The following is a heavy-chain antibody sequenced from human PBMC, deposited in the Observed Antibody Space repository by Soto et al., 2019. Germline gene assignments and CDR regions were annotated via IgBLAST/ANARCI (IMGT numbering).Heavy chain of an antibody. CDR1: GGSVSSGSYY. D-gene: IGHD1-26*01. CDR3: ARADKWEPDAFDI. J-gene: IGHJ3*02. CDR2: IYYSGST. Sequence: PSETLSLTCTVSGGSVSSGSYYWSWIRQPPGKGLEWIGYIYYSGSTNYNPSLKSRVTISVDTSKNQFSLKLSSVTAADTAVYYRARADKWEPDAFDIWGQGTMVTVSS. V-gene: IGHV4-61*01.